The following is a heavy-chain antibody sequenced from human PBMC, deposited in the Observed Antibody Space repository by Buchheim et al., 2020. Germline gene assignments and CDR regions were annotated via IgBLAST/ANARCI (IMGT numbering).Heavy chain of an antibody. Sequence: QVQLVESGEGEVQPGRSLRLSCAGSGLTFSAYGMHWVRQAPGKGLEWVAVISYNGNEIYYADSVKGRFTISRDNSKNTLYLQMNSLRAEDTAVYYCAGGWYYFDYWGQGTL. V-gene: IGHV3-30*03. J-gene: IGHJ4*02. CDR3: AGGWYYFDY. D-gene: IGHD6-19*01. CDR2: ISYNGNEI. CDR1: GLTFSAYG.